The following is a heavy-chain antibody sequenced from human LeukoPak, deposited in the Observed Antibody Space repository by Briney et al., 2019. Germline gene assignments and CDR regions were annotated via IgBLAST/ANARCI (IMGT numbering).Heavy chain of an antibody. V-gene: IGHV4-34*01. CDR2: INHSGST. Sequence: SETLSLTCAVYGGSFSGYYWSWIRQPPGKGLEWIGEINHSGSTNYNPSLKSRVTISVDTSENQFSLKLSSVTAADTAVYYCARGRAYYDFWSGYSSLDYWGQGTLVTVSS. D-gene: IGHD3-3*01. CDR1: GGSFSGYY. CDR3: ARGRAYYDFWSGYSSLDY. J-gene: IGHJ4*02.